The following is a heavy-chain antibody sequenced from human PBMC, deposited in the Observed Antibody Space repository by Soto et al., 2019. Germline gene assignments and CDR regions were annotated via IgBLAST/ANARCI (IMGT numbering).Heavy chain of an antibody. V-gene: IGHV1-8*02. CDR2: MNPKSGNT. D-gene: IGHD3-3*01. CDR3: AVGNFRY. Sequence: SVKVSCKASGYNFNTFDFYWVRQAPGQGPEWMGWMNPKSGNTGFAHKFQGRVTMTKTTSISTAYMELSSLTTDDTAIYYCAVGNFRYWGQGNQVTVSS. J-gene: IGHJ4*02. CDR1: GYNFNTFD.